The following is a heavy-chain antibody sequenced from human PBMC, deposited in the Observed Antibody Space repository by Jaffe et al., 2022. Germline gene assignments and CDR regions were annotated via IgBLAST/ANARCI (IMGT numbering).Heavy chain of an antibody. Sequence: QVQLQESGPGLVKPSETLSLTCTVSGGSVSSGSYYWSWIRQPPGKGLEWIGYIYYSGSTNYNPSLKSRVTISVDTSKNQFSLKLSSVTAADTAVYYCARDIRTESFDPWGQGTLVTVSS. CDR1: GGSVSSGSYY. D-gene: IGHD2-21*01. J-gene: IGHJ5*02. V-gene: IGHV4-61*01. CDR2: IYYSGST. CDR3: ARDIRTESFDP.